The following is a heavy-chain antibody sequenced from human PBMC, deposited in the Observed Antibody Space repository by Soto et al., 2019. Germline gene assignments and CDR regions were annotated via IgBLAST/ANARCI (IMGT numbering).Heavy chain of an antibody. CDR3: ARDPSPIVVVPADFDY. CDR1: GYTFTSYA. CDR2: INAGNGNT. V-gene: IGHV1-3*01. D-gene: IGHD2-2*01. J-gene: IGHJ4*02. Sequence: GASVKVSCKASGYTFTSYAMHWVRQAPGQRLEWMGWINAGNGNTKYSQKFQGRVTITRDTSASTAYMELSSLRSEDTAVYYCARDPSPIVVVPADFDYWGQGTLVTVSS.